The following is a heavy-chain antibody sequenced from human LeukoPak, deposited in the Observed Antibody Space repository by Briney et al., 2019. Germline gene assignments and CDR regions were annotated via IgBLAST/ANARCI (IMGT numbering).Heavy chain of an antibody. Sequence: ASVKVSCKASGYTFTGYYMHWVRQAPGQGLEWMGWINPNSGGTNYAQKFQGRVTMTRDTSISTAYMELSRLRSDDTAVYYCARDIPVDSRSSVPKPVRDSWGQGTLVTVSS. D-gene: IGHD6-6*01. J-gene: IGHJ5*02. V-gene: IGHV1-2*02. CDR2: INPNSGGT. CDR1: GYTFTGYY. CDR3: ARDIPVDSRSSVPKPVRDS.